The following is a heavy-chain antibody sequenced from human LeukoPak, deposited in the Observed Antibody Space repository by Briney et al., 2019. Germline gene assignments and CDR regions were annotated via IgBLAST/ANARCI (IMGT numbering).Heavy chain of an antibody. CDR1: GFTFSSDC. CDR2: IWYDGSSK. CDR3: AHTLMDYFDASGSADGSDAFDI. Sequence: PGGSLRLSCAASGFTFSSDCMHWVRQAPGKGLEWVAVIWYDGSSKYYADSVKGRFTISRDNSKNTLYLQMNSLRAEDLAMYSCAHTLMDYFDASGSADGSDAFDIWGQGTMVTVSS. V-gene: IGHV3-33*01. J-gene: IGHJ3*02. D-gene: IGHD3-22*01.